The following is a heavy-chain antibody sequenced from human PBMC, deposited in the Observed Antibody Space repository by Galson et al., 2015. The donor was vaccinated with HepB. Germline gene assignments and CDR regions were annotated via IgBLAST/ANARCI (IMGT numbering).Heavy chain of an antibody. CDR2: IYSGGST. Sequence: ASGFTVSSNYMSWVRQAPGKGLEWVSVIYSGGSTYYADSVKGRFTISRDNSKNTLYLQMNSLRAEDTAVYYCAPRGQLWLVGAFDIWGQGTMVTVSS. J-gene: IGHJ3*02. CDR1: GFTVSSNY. V-gene: IGHV3-53*01. CDR3: APRGQLWLVGAFDI. D-gene: IGHD5-18*01.